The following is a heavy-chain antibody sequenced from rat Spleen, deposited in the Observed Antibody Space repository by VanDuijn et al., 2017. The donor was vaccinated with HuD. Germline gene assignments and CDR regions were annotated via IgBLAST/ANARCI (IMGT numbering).Heavy chain of an antibody. V-gene: IGHV2-4*01. Sequence: QVQLKESGPGLVQPSQTLSLTCTVSGFSLTHYGVTWVRQPPGKGLEWIGTIRSGGGQDYNSTLKSRLSISRDTSKNQVFLKMNSLQTDDTGTYYCARDRMDYCYYFDYWGQGVMVTVSS. CDR2: IRSGGGQ. CDR1: GFSLTHYG. J-gene: IGHJ2*01. D-gene: IGHD1-6*01. CDR3: ARDRMDYCYYFDY.